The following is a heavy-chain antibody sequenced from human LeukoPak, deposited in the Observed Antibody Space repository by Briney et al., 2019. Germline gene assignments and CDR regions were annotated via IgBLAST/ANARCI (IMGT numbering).Heavy chain of an antibody. Sequence: SETLSLTCAVYGGSFSGYYWSWIRQPPGKGLEWIGEINHSGSTNYNPSLKSRVTISVDTSKNQFSLKLSSVTAADTAVYYCARRTSTYYYYGMDVWGQGTTVTVSS. CDR3: ARRTSTYYYYGMDV. V-gene: IGHV4-34*01. J-gene: IGHJ6*02. CDR1: GGSFSGYY. CDR2: INHSGST. D-gene: IGHD6-6*01.